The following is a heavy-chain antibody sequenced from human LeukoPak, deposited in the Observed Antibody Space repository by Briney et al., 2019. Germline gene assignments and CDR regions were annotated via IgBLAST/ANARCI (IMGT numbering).Heavy chain of an antibody. Sequence: PGGSLRLSCAASGFTFSLYAMHWVCQAPGKGLEWVSVISYDGTKKYYADSVRGRFTISRDNSQNTLYLQMNSLKPEDTAVYYCASRKDTPHLPDYWGQGTLVTVSS. CDR1: GFTFSLYA. CDR2: ISYDGTKK. CDR3: ASRKDTPHLPDY. V-gene: IGHV3-30-3*01. J-gene: IGHJ4*02. D-gene: IGHD5-18*01.